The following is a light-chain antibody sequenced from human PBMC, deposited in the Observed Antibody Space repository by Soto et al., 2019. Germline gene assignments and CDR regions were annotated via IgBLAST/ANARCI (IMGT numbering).Light chain of an antibody. CDR1: QGIRND. V-gene: IGKV1-6*01. CDR2: AAS. J-gene: IGKJ1*01. CDR3: LQDYKSPRT. Sequence: AIQMTQSPSSLSASVGDRVTITCRASQGIRNDLGWYQQKPGKAPNLLIYAASSLQSGVPSRFSGSGSGTDFTLTISSLQAEDVANYYCLQDYKSPRTFGQGTKVEIK.